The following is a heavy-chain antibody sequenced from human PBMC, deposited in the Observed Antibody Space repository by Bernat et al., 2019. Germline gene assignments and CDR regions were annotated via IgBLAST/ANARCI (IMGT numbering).Heavy chain of an antibody. V-gene: IGHV3-30*18. Sequence: QVQLVESGGGVVQPGRSLRLSCAASGFTFSSYAMHWVRQAPGKGLEWVAVISYDGSNKYYADSVKGRFTISRDNSKNTLYLQMNSLRAEDTAVYYCAKENQTDAFDIWGQGTMVTVSS. J-gene: IGHJ3*02. CDR3: AKENQTDAFDI. CDR1: GFTFSSYA. CDR2: ISYDGSNK.